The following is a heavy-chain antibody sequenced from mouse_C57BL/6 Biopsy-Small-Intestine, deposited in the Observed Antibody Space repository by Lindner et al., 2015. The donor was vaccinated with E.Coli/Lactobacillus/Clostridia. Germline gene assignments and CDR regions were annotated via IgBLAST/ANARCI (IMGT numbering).Heavy chain of an antibody. V-gene: IGHV1-82*01. CDR2: IYPGDGDT. CDR1: GYAFSSSW. J-gene: IGHJ3*01. D-gene: IGHD4-1*01. CDR3: ASLANWDGAWFAY. Sequence: VQLQESGPELVKPGASVKISCKASGYAFSSSWMNWVKQRPGKGLEWIGRIYPGDGDTNYNGKFKGKATLTADKSSSTAYMQLSSLTSEDSAVYSCASLANWDGAWFAYWGQGTLVTVSA.